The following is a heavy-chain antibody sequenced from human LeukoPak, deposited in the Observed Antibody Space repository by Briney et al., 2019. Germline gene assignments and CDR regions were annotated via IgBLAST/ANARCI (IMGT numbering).Heavy chain of an antibody. CDR2: IIPILGIA. V-gene: IGHV1-69*04. Sequence: SVKVSCKASGGTFSSYAISWVRQAPGQGLEWMGRIIPILGIANYAQKFQGRVTITADKSTSTAYMELSSLRSEDTAVYYCARDVGCSSSSSPRDYWGQGTLVTVSS. CDR3: ARDVGCSSSSSPRDY. CDR1: GGTFSSYA. D-gene: IGHD6-6*01. J-gene: IGHJ4*02.